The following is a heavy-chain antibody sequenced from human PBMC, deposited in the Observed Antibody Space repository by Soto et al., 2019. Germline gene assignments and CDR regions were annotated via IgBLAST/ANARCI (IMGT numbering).Heavy chain of an antibody. CDR3: AKHSLSGYYYFDQ. V-gene: IGHV3-23*01. Sequence: GSLRLSCASSGFTFSTYAMNWVRQAPGKGLEWISVISVSGGSTDYARSVKGRFSISRDNSKNTVYLQMSSLGAEDTAVYYCAKHSLSGYYYFDQWGQGTLVTVSS. J-gene: IGHJ4*02. D-gene: IGHD3-3*01. CDR1: GFTFSTYA. CDR2: ISVSGGST.